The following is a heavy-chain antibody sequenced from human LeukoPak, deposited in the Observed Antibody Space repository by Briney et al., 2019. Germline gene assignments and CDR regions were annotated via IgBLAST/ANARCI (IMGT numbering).Heavy chain of an antibody. CDR1: GFTFSGYS. Sequence: AGGSLRLSCAASGFTFSGYSMNWVRQAPGKGLEWVSLISSSGTYIYYADSVKGRFTISRDNAKNSLYLQMNSLRAEDTAVYYCARGLIAAADPHWGQGTLVTVSS. D-gene: IGHD6-13*01. J-gene: IGHJ4*02. CDR3: ARGLIAAADPH. V-gene: IGHV3-21*01. CDR2: ISSSGTYI.